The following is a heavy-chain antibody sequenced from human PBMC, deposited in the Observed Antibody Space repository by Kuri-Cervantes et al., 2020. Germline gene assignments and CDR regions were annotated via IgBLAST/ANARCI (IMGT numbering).Heavy chain of an antibody. V-gene: IGHV3-53*01. D-gene: IGHD6-19*01. Sequence: GESLKISCAASGFTVSSNYMSWVRQAPGKGLEWVSIIYNNGSTYYADSVKGRFTISRDNSKNTLYLQMNSLRAEDTAVYYCARKFLKQWLVREFDYWGQGTPVTVSS. J-gene: IGHJ4*02. CDR3: ARKFLKQWLVREFDY. CDR1: GFTVSSNY. CDR2: IYNNGST.